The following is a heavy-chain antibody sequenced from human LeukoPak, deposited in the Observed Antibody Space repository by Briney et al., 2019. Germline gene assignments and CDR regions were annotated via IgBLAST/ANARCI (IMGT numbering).Heavy chain of an antibody. D-gene: IGHD5-12*01. CDR2: IYHSGST. CDR1: GGSISSGGYS. CDR3: ARGDIVATIIDY. Sequence: PSQTLSLTCAVSGGSISSGGYSWSWIRQPPGKGLEWIVYIYHSGSTYYNPALKSRVTISVDRSKNQFSLKLSSVTAADTAVYYCARGDIVATIIDYWGQGTLVTVSS. J-gene: IGHJ4*02. V-gene: IGHV4-30-2*01.